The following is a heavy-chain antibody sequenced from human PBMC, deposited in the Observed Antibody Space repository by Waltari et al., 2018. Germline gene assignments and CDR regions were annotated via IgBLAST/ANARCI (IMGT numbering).Heavy chain of an antibody. CDR2: ISSSSSYI. D-gene: IGHD2-15*01. CDR1: GFTFSSYS. CDR3: ASTSAGYCSGGSCTLDY. J-gene: IGHJ4*02. V-gene: IGHV3-21*01. Sequence: EVQLVESGGGLVKPGGSLRLSCAASGFTFSSYSMNWVRQAPGKGLEWVSSISSSSSYIYYADSVKGRFTISRDNAKNSLYLQMNSLRAEDTAVYYCASTSAGYCSGGSCTLDYWGQGTLVTVSS.